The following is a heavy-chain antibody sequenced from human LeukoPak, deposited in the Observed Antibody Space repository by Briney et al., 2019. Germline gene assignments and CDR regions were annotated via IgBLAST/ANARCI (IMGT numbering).Heavy chain of an antibody. CDR2: LYSSGNT. J-gene: IGHJ4*02. CDR1: GFTFSSYS. Sequence: PGGSLRLSCAASGFTFSSYSMNWVRQAPGKGLEWVSVLYSSGNTYYTDSLKGRFTISRDDSKNTVHLQMNSLRVEDTAVYYCARGQYYDSSGFDCWGQGTPVTVSS. D-gene: IGHD3-22*01. V-gene: IGHV3-53*01. CDR3: ARGQYYDSSGFDC.